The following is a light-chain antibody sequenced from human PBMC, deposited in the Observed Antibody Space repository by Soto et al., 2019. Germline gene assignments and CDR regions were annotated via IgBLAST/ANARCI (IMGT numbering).Light chain of an antibody. V-gene: IGLV1-51*02. Sequence: QSVLTQPPSVSAAPGQKVTISCSGSSSNIENNYVSWYRQLPGTAPKLLIYEDNKRPSGIPDRFSGSKSGTSATLGITGLEPGGEAVYYRARWDRSLSGGFFGTGTKATV. CDR2: EDN. J-gene: IGLJ1*01. CDR3: ARWDRSLSGGF. CDR1: SSNIENNY.